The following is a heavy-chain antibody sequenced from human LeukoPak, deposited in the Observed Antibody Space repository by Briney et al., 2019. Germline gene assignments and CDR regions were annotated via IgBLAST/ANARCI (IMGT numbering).Heavy chain of an antibody. Sequence: SETLSLTCTVSGGSINNYYWSWVRQPPGKGQEWIGYIYYSGSTTYNPSLKSRFTISVDTSKNQFSLMLSSVTAADTAVYYCARRTVVLDYWGQGALVTVSS. D-gene: IGHD4-23*01. V-gene: IGHV4-59*08. CDR1: GGSINNYY. J-gene: IGHJ4*02. CDR2: IYYSGST. CDR3: ARRTVVLDY.